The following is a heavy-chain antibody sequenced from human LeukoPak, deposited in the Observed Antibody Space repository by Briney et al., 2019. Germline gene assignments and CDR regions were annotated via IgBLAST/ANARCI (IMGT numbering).Heavy chain of an antibody. CDR2: INHSGST. CDR1: GGSFSGYY. CDR3: ARRAVKGYCSSTSCYGGVDP. J-gene: IGHJ5*02. D-gene: IGHD2-2*01. V-gene: IGHV4-34*01. Sequence: SETLSLTCAVYGGSFSGYYWSWIRQPLGKGLEWIGEINHSGSTNYNPSLKSRVIISVDTSKNQFSLKLSSVTAADTAVYYCARRAVKGYCSSTSCYGGVDPWGQGTLVTVSS.